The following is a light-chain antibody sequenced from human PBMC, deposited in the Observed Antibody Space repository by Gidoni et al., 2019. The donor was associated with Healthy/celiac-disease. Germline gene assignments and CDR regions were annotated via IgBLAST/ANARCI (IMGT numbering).Light chain of an antibody. J-gene: IGKJ4*01. V-gene: IGKV4-1*01. CDR2: WAS. CDR1: QSVLYTSNIKNY. Sequence: LLTHSPTSLPLSLGERATINCKSSQSVLYTSNIKNYLAWYQQKPGQPPKLLIYWASTRESGVPDRFSGSGSGTDFTLTISSLQAEDVAVYYCQQYYSTPLTFGGGTKVEIK. CDR3: QQYYSTPLT.